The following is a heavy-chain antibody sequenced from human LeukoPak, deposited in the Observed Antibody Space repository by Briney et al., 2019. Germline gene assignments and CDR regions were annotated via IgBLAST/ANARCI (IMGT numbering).Heavy chain of an antibody. V-gene: IGHV4-4*02. CDR1: GDSISSSNW. J-gene: IGHJ1*01. D-gene: IGHD1-26*01. Sequence: PSETQSLSCAVSGDSISSSNWWSSVRQPPGKGLEWIGEIYHSGSTNYNPSLKSRVTISVDKSKNQFSLKLSSVTAADTAVYYCARVAGSYDFLHWGRGSLVTVSS. CDR3: ARVAGSYDFLH. CDR2: IYHSGST.